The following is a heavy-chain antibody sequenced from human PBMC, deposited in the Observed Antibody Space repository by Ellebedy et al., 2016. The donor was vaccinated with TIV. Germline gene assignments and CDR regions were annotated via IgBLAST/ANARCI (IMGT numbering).Heavy chain of an antibody. CDR2: FDPEDGET. Sequence: AASVKVSCKVSGYTLTELSMHWVRQAPGKGLEWMGGFDPEDGETIYAQKFQGRVTITEDTSTDTAYMELSSLRSEDTAVYYCATGWFPIYDSGGITDTFDIWGQGTMVTVSS. CDR1: GYTLTELS. J-gene: IGHJ3*02. D-gene: IGHD3-22*01. CDR3: ATGWFPIYDSGGITDTFDI. V-gene: IGHV1-24*01.